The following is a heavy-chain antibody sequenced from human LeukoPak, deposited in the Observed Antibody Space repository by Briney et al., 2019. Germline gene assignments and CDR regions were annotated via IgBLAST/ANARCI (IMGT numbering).Heavy chain of an antibody. V-gene: IGHV3-30*18. CDR2: ISYDGSNK. J-gene: IGHJ3*02. Sequence: QPGRSLRLSCAASGFTFSSYGMHWVRQAPGKGLEWVAVISYDGSNKYYADSVKGRFTISRDNSKNTLYLQMNSLRAEDTAVYYCAKEIGYDSSGYRRDAFDIWGQGTMVTVSS. CDR1: GFTFSSYG. CDR3: AKEIGYDSSGYRRDAFDI. D-gene: IGHD3-22*01.